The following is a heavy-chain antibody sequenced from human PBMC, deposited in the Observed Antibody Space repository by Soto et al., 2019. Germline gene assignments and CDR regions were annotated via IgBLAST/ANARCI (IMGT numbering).Heavy chain of an antibody. J-gene: IGHJ6*02. CDR1: GGSISSSNW. CDR2: IYHSGST. V-gene: IGHV4-4*02. Sequence: PSETLSLTCAVSGGSISSSNWWSWVRQPPGKGLEWIGEIYHSGSTNYNPSLKSRNTISVDKSKKQFSLKLSSVTAADTAVYYCARVSGSYYYGMDVWGQGTTVTVSS. D-gene: IGHD1-26*01. CDR3: ARVSGSYYYGMDV.